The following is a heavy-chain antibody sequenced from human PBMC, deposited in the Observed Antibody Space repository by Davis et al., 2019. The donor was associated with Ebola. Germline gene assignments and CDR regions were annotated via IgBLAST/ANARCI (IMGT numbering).Heavy chain of an antibody. D-gene: IGHD6-19*01. J-gene: IGHJ3*01. CDR2: LGLSADT. CDR1: GGSFSGYY. V-gene: IGHV3-23*01. Sequence: ETLSLTCAVYGGSFSGYYWSWVRQAPGKGLEWVSTLGLSADTYYADSVKGRFTISRDNSKNTLHLQMNSLRVEDTAIYYCAKDTSNVWFDVWGQGTMVTVSS. CDR3: AKDTSNVWFDV.